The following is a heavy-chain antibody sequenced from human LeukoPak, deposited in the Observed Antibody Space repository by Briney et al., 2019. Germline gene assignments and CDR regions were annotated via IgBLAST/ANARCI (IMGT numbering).Heavy chain of an antibody. V-gene: IGHV3-48*01. CDR1: GFTFSSYS. CDR2: ISSSSSTI. J-gene: IGHJ4*02. CDR3: ATPFDY. Sequence: GGSLRLSFAASGFTFSSYSMNWVRQAPGKGLEWVSYISSSSSTIYYADSVKGRFTISRDNAKNSLYLQMNSLRAEDTAVYYCATPFDYWGQGTLVTVSS.